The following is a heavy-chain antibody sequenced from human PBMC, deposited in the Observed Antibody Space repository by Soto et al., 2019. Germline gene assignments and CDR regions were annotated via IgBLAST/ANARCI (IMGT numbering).Heavy chain of an antibody. Sequence: ASVKFSCQASGYTFTGYYMHWVRQAPGQGLEWMGWINPISGVTNYAQKFQGRVTMTRDTSISTAYMELSRLKSDDTAVYYYARGGCTNGVCYGTHDYWGQGTLVTVSS. CDR2: INPISGVT. CDR1: GYTFTGYY. D-gene: IGHD2-8*01. CDR3: ARGGCTNGVCYGTHDY. J-gene: IGHJ4*02. V-gene: IGHV1-2*02.